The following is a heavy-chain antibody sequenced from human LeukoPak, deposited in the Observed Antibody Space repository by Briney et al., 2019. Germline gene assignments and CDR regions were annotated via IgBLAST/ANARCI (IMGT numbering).Heavy chain of an antibody. CDR1: GVTFSSYS. J-gene: IGHJ4*02. Sequence: PGGTLSLSRAASGVTFSSYSMNWVRQAPGTGLEWVTSISSSSRYVNYADSVQRRCTISRDNAKSSLYLQMNSLRAEDTAVCYCATETRTADPTAYYFDYWGQGTLVTVSS. D-gene: IGHD4-11*01. CDR2: ISSSSRYV. V-gene: IGHV3-21*01. CDR3: ATETRTADPTAYYFDY.